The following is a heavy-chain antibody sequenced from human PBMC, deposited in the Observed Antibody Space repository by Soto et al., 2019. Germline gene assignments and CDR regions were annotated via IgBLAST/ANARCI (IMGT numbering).Heavy chain of an antibody. CDR1: GFTFSSYS. J-gene: IGHJ5*02. V-gene: IGHV3-48*02. CDR3: ARERAVGIAVALNWFDP. D-gene: IGHD6-19*01. CDR2: ISSSSSTI. Sequence: EVQLVESGGGLVQPGGSLGLSCAASGFTFSSYSLNGVAQPPGKGLEWVSYISSSSSTIYYADSVKGRFTIARDNAKNSLYLQMNSLRDEDTAVYYCARERAVGIAVALNWFDPWGQGTLVTVSS.